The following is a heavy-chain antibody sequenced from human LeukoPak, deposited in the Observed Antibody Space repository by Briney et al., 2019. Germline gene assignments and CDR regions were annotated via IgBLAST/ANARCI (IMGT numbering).Heavy chain of an antibody. J-gene: IGHJ4*02. CDR2: IYHSGST. CDR1: GGSISSSNW. V-gene: IGHV4-4*02. D-gene: IGHD4-11*01. CDR3: ARGYPFVTVTTSYFDY. Sequence: SRTLSLTCAVSGGSISSSNWWSWVRQPPGKGLEWIGEIYHSGSTNYNPSLKSRVAISVDKSKNQFSLKLSSVTAADTAVYYCARGYPFVTVTTSYFDYWGQGTLVTVSS.